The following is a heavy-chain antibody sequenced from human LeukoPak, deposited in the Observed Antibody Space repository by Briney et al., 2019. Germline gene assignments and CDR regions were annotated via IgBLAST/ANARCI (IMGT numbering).Heavy chain of an antibody. CDR2: IIPIFGTA. CDR3: ASVSWFGELLSNWFDP. V-gene: IGHV1-69*13. J-gene: IGHJ5*02. D-gene: IGHD3-10*01. CDR1: GGTFINYA. Sequence: ASVTVSYKASGGTFINYAISWVRQAPGQGGEWMGGIIPIFGTANYAQKFQGRVTITADEFTSTAYMELSSLRSEDTAVYYCASVSWFGELLSNWFDPWGQGTLVTVSS.